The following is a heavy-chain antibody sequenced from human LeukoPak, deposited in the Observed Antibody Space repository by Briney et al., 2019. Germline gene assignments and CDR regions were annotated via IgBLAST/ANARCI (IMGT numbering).Heavy chain of an antibody. CDR1: GYTFTSYD. J-gene: IGHJ4*02. D-gene: IGHD3-16*01. CDR2: MNPNSGNT. V-gene: IGHV1-8*01. CDR3: ARGGGMITFGGVILKREFDY. Sequence: GASVKVSSTASGYTFTSYDINWVRQAPGQGLEWMGWMNPNSGNTGYAQKFQGRVTMTRNTSISTAYMELSSLRSEDTAVYYCARGGGMITFGGVILKREFDYWGQGTLVTVSS.